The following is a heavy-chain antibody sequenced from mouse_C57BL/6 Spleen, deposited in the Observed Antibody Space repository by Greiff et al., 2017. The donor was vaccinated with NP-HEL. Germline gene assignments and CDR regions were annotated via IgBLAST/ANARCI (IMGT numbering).Heavy chain of an antibody. CDR3: AREGQDWDVSY. D-gene: IGHD4-1*01. J-gene: IGHJ2*01. CDR2: INPSSGYT. CDR1: GYTFTSYT. Sequence: QVQLQQSGAELARPGASVKMSCKASGYTFTSYTMHWVKQRPGQGLEWIGYINPSSGYTKYNQKFKDKATLNADKSSSTDYMQLSSLTSEDSAVYYCAREGQDWDVSYWGQGTTLTVSS. V-gene: IGHV1-4*01.